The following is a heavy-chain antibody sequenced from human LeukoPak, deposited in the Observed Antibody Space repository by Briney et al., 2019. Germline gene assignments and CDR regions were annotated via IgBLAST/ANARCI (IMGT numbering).Heavy chain of an antibody. D-gene: IGHD3-22*01. Sequence: PGRSLRLSCAASGFTYSSYWMSWVRQAPGKGLEWVANIKQDGSEKYYVDSVKGRFTISRDNAKNSLYLQMDSLRAEDTAVYYCARPHLTHYDSSTYYFDYWGQGTLVTVSS. CDR1: GFTYSSYW. V-gene: IGHV3-7*01. CDR3: ARPHLTHYDSSTYYFDY. CDR2: IKQDGSEK. J-gene: IGHJ4*02.